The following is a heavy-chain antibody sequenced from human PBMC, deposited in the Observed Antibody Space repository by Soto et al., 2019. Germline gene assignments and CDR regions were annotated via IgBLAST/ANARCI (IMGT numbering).Heavy chain of an antibody. CDR2: ISGSGGST. J-gene: IGHJ4*02. V-gene: IGHV3-23*01. Sequence: GGSLRLSCAASVFTFSSCAMSWVRQAPGKGLEWVSAISGSGGSTYYADSVKGRFTISRDNSKNTLYLQMNSLRAEDTAVYYCAKCYGDYLHPGISFDYWGRGTQVTVSS. D-gene: IGHD4-17*01. CDR1: VFTFSSCA. CDR3: AKCYGDYLHPGISFDY.